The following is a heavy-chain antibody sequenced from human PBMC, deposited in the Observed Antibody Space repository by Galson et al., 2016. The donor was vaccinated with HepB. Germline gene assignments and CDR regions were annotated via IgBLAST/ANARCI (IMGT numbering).Heavy chain of an antibody. V-gene: IGHV4-61*01. Sequence: TLSLTCSVSGASVSSESYYWNWIRRPPGKGLEWIGYVFDSGRTNYNPSLKSRATISVDTSSNQFSLKLSFVTAADTAMYYCAREYTSSWSATYYYGMAVWGQGTTVTVSS. J-gene: IGHJ6*02. CDR2: VFDSGRT. CDR3: AREYTSSWSATYYYGMAV. CDR1: GASVSSESYY. D-gene: IGHD6-13*01.